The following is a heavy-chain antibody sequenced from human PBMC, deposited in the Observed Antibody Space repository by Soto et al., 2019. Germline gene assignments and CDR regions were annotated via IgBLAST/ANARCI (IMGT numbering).Heavy chain of an antibody. J-gene: IGHJ4*02. CDR3: AREQSANWAVDY. CDR2: IYYSGST. V-gene: IGHV4-39*07. Sequence: SETLSLTCTVSGGSISSSSYYWGWIRQPPGKGLEWIGSIYYSGSTYYNPSLKSRVTISVDTSKNQFSLKLSSVTAADTAVYYCAREQSANWAVDYWGQGTLVTVSS. D-gene: IGHD7-27*01. CDR1: GGSISSSSYY.